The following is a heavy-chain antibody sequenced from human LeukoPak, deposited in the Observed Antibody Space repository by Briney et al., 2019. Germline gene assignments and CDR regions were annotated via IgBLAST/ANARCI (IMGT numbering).Heavy chain of an antibody. CDR1: GYTFTSYG. J-gene: IGHJ4*02. CDR2: ISAYNGNT. CDR3: ARAARCLRYSNCSSCRGPHDY. V-gene: IGHV1-18*01. D-gene: IGHD2-2*01. Sequence: ASVKVSCKASGYTFTSYGISWVRQAPGQGLEWMGWISAYNGNTNYAQKLQGRVTMTTDTSTSTAYMELRSLRSDDTAVADCARAARCLRYSNCSSCRGPHDYWGRGPRVLVS.